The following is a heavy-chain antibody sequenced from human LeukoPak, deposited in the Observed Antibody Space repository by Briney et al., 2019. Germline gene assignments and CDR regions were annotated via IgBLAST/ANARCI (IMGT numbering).Heavy chain of an antibody. CDR1: GGSISSGGYS. CDR2: IYHSGST. CDR3: ARRVIMIAAGVPDTWLDP. J-gene: IGHJ5*02. V-gene: IGHV4-30-2*01. Sequence: SQTLSLTCAVSGGSISSGGYSWSWIRQPPGKGLEWIGYIYHSGSTYYNPSLKSRVTISVDRSKNQFSLKLSSVTAADAAVYDCARRVIMIAAGVPDTWLDPWGQGILVTVSS. D-gene: IGHD2-21*01.